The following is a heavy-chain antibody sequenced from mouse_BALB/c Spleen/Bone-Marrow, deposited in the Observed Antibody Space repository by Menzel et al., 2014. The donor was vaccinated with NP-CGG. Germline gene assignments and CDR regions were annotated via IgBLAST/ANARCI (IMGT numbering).Heavy chain of an antibody. Sequence: GAELVRPGAAVNLSCKASGYTFTSYWMNWVKQGPEQGLEWIGRIDPYDSETHYNQKFKDKAILTVDKSSSTAYMQLSSLTSEDSAVYYCARWDHFHWYFDVWGAGTTVTVSS. CDR1: GYTFTSYW. CDR3: ARWDHFHWYFDV. J-gene: IGHJ1*01. CDR2: IDPYDSET. D-gene: IGHD1-2*01. V-gene: IGHV1-74*01.